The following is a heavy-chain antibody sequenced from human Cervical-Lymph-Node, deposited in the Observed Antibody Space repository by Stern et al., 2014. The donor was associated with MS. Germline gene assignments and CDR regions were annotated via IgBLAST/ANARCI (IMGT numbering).Heavy chain of an antibody. Sequence: VQLVESGGGVVQPGRSLRLSCAAFGFTFSSHGMHWVRQAPGKGLEWLAVIWYDGSNEKYASSVKGRVTISRDNSKNTLYLQMNSLRAEDTAVYYCVAYSSGDNINYWGQGTLVTVSS. D-gene: IGHD6-19*01. J-gene: IGHJ4*02. CDR1: GFTFSSHG. CDR2: IWYDGSNE. CDR3: VAYSSGDNINY. V-gene: IGHV3-33*01.